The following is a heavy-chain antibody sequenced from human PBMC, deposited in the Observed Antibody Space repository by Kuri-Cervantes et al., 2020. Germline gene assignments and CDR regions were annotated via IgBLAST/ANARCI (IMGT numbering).Heavy chain of an antibody. CDR1: GGSISSYY. D-gene: IGHD6-6*01. Sequence: SETLSLTCTVSGGSISSYYWSWIRQPPGKGLEWIGYIYYSGSTNYNPSLKSRVTISVDTSKNQFSLKLSSVTAADTAVYYCANQLTPYSSFVWGQGTLVTVSS. V-gene: IGHV4-59*01. J-gene: IGHJ4*02. CDR3: ANQLTPYSSFV. CDR2: IYYSGST.